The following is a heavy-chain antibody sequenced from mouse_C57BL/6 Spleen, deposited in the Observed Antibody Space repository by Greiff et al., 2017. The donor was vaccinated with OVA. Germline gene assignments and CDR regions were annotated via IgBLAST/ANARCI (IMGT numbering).Heavy chain of an antibody. V-gene: IGHV1-69*01. D-gene: IGHD2-3*01. Sequence: QVQLQQPGAELVMPGASVKLSCKASGYTFTSYWMHWVKQRPGQGLEWIGEIDPSDSYTNYNQKFKGKSTLTVDKSSSTAYMQLSSLTSEDSAVYYCARGRIYDGYYDAMDYWGQGTSVTVSS. J-gene: IGHJ4*01. CDR3: ARGRIYDGYYDAMDY. CDR1: GYTFTSYW. CDR2: IDPSDSYT.